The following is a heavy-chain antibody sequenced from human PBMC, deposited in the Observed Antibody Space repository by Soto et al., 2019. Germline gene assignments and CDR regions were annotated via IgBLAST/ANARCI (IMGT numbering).Heavy chain of an antibody. CDR2: ISAYNGNT. V-gene: IGHV1-18*01. D-gene: IGHD2-15*01. J-gene: IGHJ5*01. CDR3: ARFTPPLDS. Sequence: QVQLVQSGAEVKKPGASVKVSCKASGYTFSSYGISWVRQAPGQGLEWMGWISAYNGNTNYAQKPQGNVTMTTGASTSTAYMELRSPRSYDTAVYYCARFTPPLDSWGQGTLVTVSP. CDR1: GYTFSSYG.